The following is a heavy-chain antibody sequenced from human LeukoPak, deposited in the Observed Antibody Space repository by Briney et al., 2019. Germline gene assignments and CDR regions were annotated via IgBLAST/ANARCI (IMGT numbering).Heavy chain of an antibody. V-gene: IGHV1-2*02. CDR2: INPNSGGT. D-gene: IGHD3-3*01. CDR3: ARGGALTIFGVVTYWFDP. Sequence: ASVKVSCKASGYTFTDYYIHWVRQAPGEGLEWMGWINPNSGGTNYAQKFQGRVTMTRDTSISTAYMELSRLRSDDTAVYYCARGGALTIFGVVTYWFDPWGQGTLVTVSS. CDR1: GYTFTDYY. J-gene: IGHJ5*02.